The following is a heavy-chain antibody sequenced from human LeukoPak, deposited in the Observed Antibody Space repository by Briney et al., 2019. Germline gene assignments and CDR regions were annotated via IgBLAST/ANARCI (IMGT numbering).Heavy chain of an antibody. CDR1: GFTFSSYW. V-gene: IGHV3-7*01. CDR3: ASGTQNYDFWSGYFLGVFDY. J-gene: IGHJ4*02. D-gene: IGHD3-3*01. CDR2: IKQDGSEK. Sequence: GGSLRLSCAASGFTFSSYWMSWVRQAPGKGLEWVANIKQDGSEKYYVDSVKGRFTISRDNAKNSLYLQMNSLRAEDTAVYYCASGTQNYDFWSGYFLGVFDYWGQGTLVTVSS.